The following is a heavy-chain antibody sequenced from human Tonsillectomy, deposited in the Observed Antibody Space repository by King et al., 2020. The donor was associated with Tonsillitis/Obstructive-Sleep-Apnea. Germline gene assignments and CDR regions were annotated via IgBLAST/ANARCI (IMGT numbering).Heavy chain of an antibody. CDR1: GFTFSICA. J-gene: IGHJ5*02. D-gene: IGHD3-16*02. CDR3: ARDSGFGVIVSNNWFAP. V-gene: IGHV3-30*04. CDR2: ISYDGRNK. Sequence: VQLVESGGGLVQPGGSLRLSCAASGFTFSICAMHWVRQAPGKGLEWVALISYDGRNKYYADSVKGRFTISRDNSKNTLYLQMNSLRAEDTAVYYCARDSGFGVIVSNNWFAPWGQGTLVTVSS.